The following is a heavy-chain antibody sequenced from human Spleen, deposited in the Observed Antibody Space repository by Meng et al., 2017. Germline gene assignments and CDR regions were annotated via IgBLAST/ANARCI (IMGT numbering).Heavy chain of an antibody. D-gene: IGHD1-26*01. CDR2: INAGNGNT. Sequence: QVQLVQSGAEVKKPGASVKVSCKASGYTFTSYAMHWVRQAPGQRLEWMGWINAGNGNTKYSQKFQGRVTITRDTSASTAYMELRSLISDDTAVYYCARDPAAVEGRLGWFDPWGQGTLVTVSS. J-gene: IGHJ5*02. CDR1: GYTFTSYA. V-gene: IGHV1-3*01. CDR3: ARDPAAVEGRLGWFDP.